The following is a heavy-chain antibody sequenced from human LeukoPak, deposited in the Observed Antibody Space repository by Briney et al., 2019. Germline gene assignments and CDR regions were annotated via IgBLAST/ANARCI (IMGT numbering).Heavy chain of an antibody. J-gene: IGHJ6*03. V-gene: IGHV3-23*01. CDR3: ANIRMPLTYYYYYYMDV. CDR1: GFTFSSYA. Sequence: PGGSLRLSCAASGFTFSSYAMSWVRQAPGKRLEWVSAISGSGGSTYYADSVKGRFTISRDNSKNTLYLQMNSLRAEDTAVYYCANIRMPLTYYYYYYMDVWGKGTTVTVSS. CDR2: ISGSGGST. D-gene: IGHD2-2*01.